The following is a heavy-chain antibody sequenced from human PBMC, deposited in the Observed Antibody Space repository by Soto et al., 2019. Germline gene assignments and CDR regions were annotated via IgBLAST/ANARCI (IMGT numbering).Heavy chain of an antibody. Sequence: QLHLVQSGAVVKKPGASVTVSCSASGYPVTAYYMHWVRQAPGRGLEWMGGINPATGAAKYTQTFQGRVPMARGTATSTVFMEPRGLTSEDTAVFYCARGGGVGVAGSAAFDMWGQGTLVTVSS. CDR2: INPATGAA. CDR3: ARGGGVGVAGSAAFDM. D-gene: IGHD3-3*01. CDR1: GYPVTAYY. V-gene: IGHV1-2*02. J-gene: IGHJ3*02.